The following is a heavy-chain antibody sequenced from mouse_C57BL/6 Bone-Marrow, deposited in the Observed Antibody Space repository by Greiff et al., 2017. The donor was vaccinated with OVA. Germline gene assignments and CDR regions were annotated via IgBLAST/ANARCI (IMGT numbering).Heavy chain of an antibody. J-gene: IGHJ4*01. CDR2: IYPGDGDT. Sequence: VQLKESGPELVKPGASVKISCKASGYAFSSSWMNWVKQRPGKGLEWIGRIYPGDGDTNYNGKFKGKATLTADKSSSTAYMQLSSLTSEDSAVYFCAIRYAMDYWGQGTSVTVSS. CDR1: GYAFSSSW. D-gene: IGHD1-1*01. CDR3: AIRYAMDY. V-gene: IGHV1-82*01.